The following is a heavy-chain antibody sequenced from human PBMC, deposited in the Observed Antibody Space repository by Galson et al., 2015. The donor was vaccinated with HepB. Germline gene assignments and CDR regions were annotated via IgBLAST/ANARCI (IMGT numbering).Heavy chain of an antibody. CDR1: GFTFSSYA. CDR2: ISGSGGST. Sequence: SLRLSCAASGFTFSSYAMSWVRQAPGKGLEWVSAISGSGGSTYYADSVKGRFTISRDNSKNTLYLQMNSLRAEDTAVYYCAKDQALGHGGNSWYYYYGMDVWGQGTTVTVSS. CDR3: AKDQALGHGGNSWYYYYGMDV. J-gene: IGHJ6*02. D-gene: IGHD4-23*01. V-gene: IGHV3-23*01.